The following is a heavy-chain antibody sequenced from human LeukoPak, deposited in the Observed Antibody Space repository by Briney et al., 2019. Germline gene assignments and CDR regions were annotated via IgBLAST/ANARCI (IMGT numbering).Heavy chain of an antibody. Sequence: SGGSLRLSCAASGFTLSSYAMSWVRQAPGKGLEWVSAISGSGGSTYYADSVKGRFTISRDNSKNTLYLQMNSLRAEDTAVYYCAKARGRGYCFDYWGQGTLVTVSS. V-gene: IGHV3-23*01. J-gene: IGHJ4*02. D-gene: IGHD3-16*01. CDR3: AKARGRGYCFDY. CDR2: ISGSGGST. CDR1: GFTLSSYA.